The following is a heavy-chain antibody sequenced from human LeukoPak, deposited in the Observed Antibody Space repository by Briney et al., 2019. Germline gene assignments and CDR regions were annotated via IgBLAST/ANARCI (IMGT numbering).Heavy chain of an antibody. V-gene: IGHV4-59*08. CDR1: GGSLSSHY. J-gene: IGHJ4*02. D-gene: IGHD2-2*01. CDR3: AATDIVVVPAAFDY. Sequence: SETLSLTCTVSGGSLSSHYWSWIRQPPGKGLEWIGYIYYSGSTNYNPSLKSRVTISVDTSKNQFSLKLSSVTAADTAVYYCAATDIVVVPAAFDYWGQGTLVTVSS. CDR2: IYYSGST.